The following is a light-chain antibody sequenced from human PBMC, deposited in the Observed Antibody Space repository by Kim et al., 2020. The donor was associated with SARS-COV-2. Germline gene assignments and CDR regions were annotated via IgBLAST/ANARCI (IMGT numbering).Light chain of an antibody. Sequence: GQKVTISCSGSSSNIGNNYVSWYQQLPGTAPKLLIYDNNKRPSGIPDRFSGSKSGTSATLGITGLQTGDVADYYCGTWDSSLSAVVFGGGTQLTVL. J-gene: IGLJ2*01. CDR3: GTWDSSLSAVV. V-gene: IGLV1-51*01. CDR1: SSNIGNNY. CDR2: DNN.